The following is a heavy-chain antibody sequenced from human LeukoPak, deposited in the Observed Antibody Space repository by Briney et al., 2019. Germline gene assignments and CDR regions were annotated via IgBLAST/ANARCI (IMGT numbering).Heavy chain of an antibody. CDR1: GGSVSSGSYY. D-gene: IGHD2-21*02. V-gene: IGHV4-61*01. CDR3: ARTLAYCGGDCYSVDY. CDR2: IYYSGST. Sequence: SETLSLTCTVSGGSVSSGSYYWRWIRQPPGRGLEWIGYIYYSGSTNYNPSLKSRVTISVDTSKNQFSLKLSSVTAADTAVYYCARTLAYCGGDCYSVDYWGQGTLVTVSS. J-gene: IGHJ4*02.